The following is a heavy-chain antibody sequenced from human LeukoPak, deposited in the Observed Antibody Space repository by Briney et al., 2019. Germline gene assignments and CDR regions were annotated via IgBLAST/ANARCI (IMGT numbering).Heavy chain of an antibody. Sequence: GGSLRLSCAASGFTFSSYSMNWVRQAPGKGLEWVSSISSSSSYIYYADSVKGRFTISRDNAKNSLYLQMNSLRAEDTAVYYCARPQLGYCSSTSCYSPDYWGQGTLSPSPQ. CDR1: GFTFSSYS. V-gene: IGHV3-21*01. CDR3: ARPQLGYCSSTSCYSPDY. D-gene: IGHD2-2*01. J-gene: IGHJ4*02. CDR2: ISSSSSYI.